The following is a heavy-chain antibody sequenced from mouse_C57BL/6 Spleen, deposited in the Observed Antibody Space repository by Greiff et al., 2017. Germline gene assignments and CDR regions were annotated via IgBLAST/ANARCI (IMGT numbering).Heavy chain of an antibody. CDR1: GFTFSSYA. V-gene: IGHV5-4*01. CDR2: ISDGGSYT. Sequence: EVQVVESGGGLVKPGGSLKLSCAASGFTFSSYAMSWVRQTPEKRLEWVATISDGGSYTYYPDNVKGRFTISRDNAKNNLYLQMSHLKSEDTAMYYGARGYDYDAWFAYWGQGTLVTVSA. CDR3: ARGYDYDAWFAY. D-gene: IGHD2-4*01. J-gene: IGHJ3*01.